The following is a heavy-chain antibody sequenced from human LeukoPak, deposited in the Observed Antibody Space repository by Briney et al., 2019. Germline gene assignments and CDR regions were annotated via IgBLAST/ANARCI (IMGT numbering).Heavy chain of an antibody. J-gene: IGHJ4*02. CDR3: ARSVYDSSGYYRVLEY. D-gene: IGHD3-22*01. V-gene: IGHV3-74*01. CDR1: GFTFSSYW. CDR2: INSDGSST. Sequence: GGSLRLSCAASGFTFSSYWMHWVRHAPGEGLVWVSRINSDGSSTNYADSVRGRLTISRDNAKTTLYLQMNSRRAEDAAVYYCARSVYDSSGYYRVLEYWGQGTLVTVSS.